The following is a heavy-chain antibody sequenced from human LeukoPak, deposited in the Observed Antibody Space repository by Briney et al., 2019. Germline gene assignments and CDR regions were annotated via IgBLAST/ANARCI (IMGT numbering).Heavy chain of an antibody. CDR2: IHPGESET. CDR1: GYRFTNYW. Sequence: GESLKISRRGSGYRFTNYWIGWVRQMPDKGLEWVGIIHPGESETRYSPSFQGHVSISADKSISTAYLQWSSLKASDTAMYYCARLYLHCTGGTCLDIDYWGQGTLVTVSS. D-gene: IGHD2-15*01. CDR3: ARLYLHCTGGTCLDIDY. J-gene: IGHJ4*02. V-gene: IGHV5-51*01.